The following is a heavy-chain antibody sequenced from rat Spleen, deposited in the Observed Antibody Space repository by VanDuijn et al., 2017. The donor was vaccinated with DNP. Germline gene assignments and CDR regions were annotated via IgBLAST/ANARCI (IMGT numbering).Heavy chain of an antibody. J-gene: IGHJ3*01. Sequence: EVQLVESGGGLVQPGRSLKLSCAASGFTFSDYNMAWVRQAPQRGLEWVATISYDGSRTFYRDSVQGRFTISRDNANHTLYLQMDSLRSEDTATYYCATSPGPNWFAYWGQGTLVTVSS. CDR2: ISYDGSRT. D-gene: IGHD1-4*01. CDR3: ATSPGPNWFAY. V-gene: IGHV5-7*01. CDR1: GFTFSDYN.